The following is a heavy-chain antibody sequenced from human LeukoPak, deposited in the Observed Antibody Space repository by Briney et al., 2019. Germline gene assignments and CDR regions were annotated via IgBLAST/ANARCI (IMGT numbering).Heavy chain of an antibody. D-gene: IGHD5-18*01. Sequence: PGGSLRLSCAASGFTFNIYWMHWVRQAPGKGLVWVSLIKSDGSSTNYADSVKGRFTISRDNAKNTLYLQMDSLRAEGTATYYCARDKGYSSDTWGQGTLVTVSS. V-gene: IGHV3-74*01. CDR3: ARDKGYSSDT. J-gene: IGHJ5*02. CDR1: GFTFNIYW. CDR2: IKSDGSST.